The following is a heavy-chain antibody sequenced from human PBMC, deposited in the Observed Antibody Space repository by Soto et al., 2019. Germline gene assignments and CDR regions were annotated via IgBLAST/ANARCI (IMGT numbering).Heavy chain of an antibody. J-gene: IGHJ4*02. V-gene: IGHV3-30*04. Sequence: GGSLRLSCAASGFTFSSYAMHWVRQAPGKGLEWVAVISYDGSNKYYADSVKGRFTISRDNSKNTLYLQMNSLRAEDTAVYYCARVIGDFWSGYTDYWGQGTLVTVSS. D-gene: IGHD3-3*01. CDR1: GFTFSSYA. CDR3: ARVIGDFWSGYTDY. CDR2: ISYDGSNK.